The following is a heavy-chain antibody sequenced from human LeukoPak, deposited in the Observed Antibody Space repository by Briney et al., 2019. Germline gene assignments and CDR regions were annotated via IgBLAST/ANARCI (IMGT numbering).Heavy chain of an antibody. Sequence: SETLSLTCTVSGGSISSGDYYWSWIRQPPGKGLEWIGYIYYSGSTYYNPSLKSRVTISVDTSKNQFSLKLSSVTAADTAVYYCARGVRDIVVVPAAHYYYYMDVWGKGTTVTVSS. CDR3: ARGVRDIVVVPAAHYYYYMDV. J-gene: IGHJ6*03. D-gene: IGHD2-2*01. V-gene: IGHV4-30-4*08. CDR1: GGSISSGDYY. CDR2: IYYSGST.